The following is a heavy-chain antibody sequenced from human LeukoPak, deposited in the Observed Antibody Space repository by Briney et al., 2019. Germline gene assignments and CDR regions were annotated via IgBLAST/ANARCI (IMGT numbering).Heavy chain of an antibody. Sequence: PSETLSLTCAVSGYSISSGYYWGWIRQPPGKGLEWIGSIYHSGSTYYNPSPKSRVTISVDTSKNQFSLKLSSVTAADTAVYYCASQYYDFWSGYSQYYFDYWGQGTLVTVSS. J-gene: IGHJ4*02. CDR2: IYHSGST. V-gene: IGHV4-38-2*01. CDR3: ASQYYDFWSGYSQYYFDY. CDR1: GYSISSGYY. D-gene: IGHD3-3*01.